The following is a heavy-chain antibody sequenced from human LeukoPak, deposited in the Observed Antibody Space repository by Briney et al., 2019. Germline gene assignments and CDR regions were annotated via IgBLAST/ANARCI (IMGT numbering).Heavy chain of an antibody. CDR3: ASRSYSGGPMGFDP. J-gene: IGHJ5*02. D-gene: IGHD1-26*01. CDR2: INHSGST. V-gene: IGHV4-34*01. CDR1: GGSFSGYY. Sequence: SETLSLTCAVYGGSFSGYYWSWIRQPPGKGLEWIGEINHSGSTNYNPSLKSRVTISVDTSKNQFSLKLSSVTAADTAVYYCASRSYSGGPMGFDPWGQGTLVTVSS.